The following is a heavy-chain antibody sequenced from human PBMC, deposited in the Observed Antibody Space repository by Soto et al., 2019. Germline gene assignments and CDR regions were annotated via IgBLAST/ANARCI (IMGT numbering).Heavy chain of an antibody. V-gene: IGHV3-30*18. CDR2: ISYDGSNK. CDR1: GFTFSSYG. J-gene: IGHJ4*02. CDR3: AKDVDYGDLMGAYY. Sequence: QVQLVKSGGGVVQPGRSLRLSCAASGFTFSSYGMHWVRQAPGKGLEWVAVISYDGSNKYYADSVKGRFTISRDNSNNTLYLQMNSLRAEGTAVYYCAKDVDYGDLMGAYYWGQGPLVTVSS. D-gene: IGHD4-17*01.